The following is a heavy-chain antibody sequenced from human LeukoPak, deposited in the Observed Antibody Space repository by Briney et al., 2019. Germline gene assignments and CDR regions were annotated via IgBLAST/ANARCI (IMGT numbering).Heavy chain of an antibody. V-gene: IGHV1-2*02. CDR3: ARYLHADSSGWYGARDY. Sequence: ASVTVSCKASGGTFSSYAISWVRQAPGQGLEGMGWINPNSGGTNYAQKFQGRVTMTRDTSISTAYMELSRLRSDDTAVYYCARYLHADSSGWYGARDYWGQGTLVTVSS. D-gene: IGHD6-19*01. J-gene: IGHJ4*02. CDR1: GGTFSSYA. CDR2: INPNSGGT.